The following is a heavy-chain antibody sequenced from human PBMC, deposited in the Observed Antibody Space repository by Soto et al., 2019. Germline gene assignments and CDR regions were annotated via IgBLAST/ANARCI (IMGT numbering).Heavy chain of an antibody. CDR3: ARWNPTAAGPGIDF. D-gene: IGHD6-13*01. CDR1: GYPFTAYY. V-gene: IGHV1-2*02. J-gene: IGHJ4*01. Sequence: ASVQASCKASGYPFTAYYIHWVRQAPGQGLEWMGWINPNSRDTNNAQKFQGRVTMTRDASTRTAYMELSRLRSDDTAVYYWARWNPTAAGPGIDFWGHGTRVTVSS. CDR2: INPNSRDT.